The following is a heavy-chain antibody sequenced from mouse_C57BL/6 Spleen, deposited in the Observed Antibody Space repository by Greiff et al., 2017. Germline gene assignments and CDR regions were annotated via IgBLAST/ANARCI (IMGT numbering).Heavy chain of an antibody. CDR1: GFNIKDDY. J-gene: IGHJ3*01. CDR2: IDPENGDT. D-gene: IGHD2-5*01. V-gene: IGHV14-4*01. CDR3: TTGSNYEAY. Sequence: EVQLQQSGAELVRPGASVKLSCTASGFNIKDDYMHWVKQRPEQGLEWIGWIDPENGDTEYASKFQGKATITADTSSNTAYLQLSSLTSEDTAVYYCTTGSNYEAYWGQGTLVTVSA.